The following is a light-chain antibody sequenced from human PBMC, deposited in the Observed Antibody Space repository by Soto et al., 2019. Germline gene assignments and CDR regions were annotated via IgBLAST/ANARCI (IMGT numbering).Light chain of an antibody. J-gene: IGLJ3*02. V-gene: IGLV2-23*01. CDR1: SNDVWTYNL. Sequence: QSVLTQPASVSGSPGQSITISCTATSNDVWTYNLVSWYQQHPGKAPKLLLFEASKRPLETSVRFSGSKSGNTASLTISGLQAEDEGHYYCCSYGRSRTCGVVFGGGTKLTVL. CDR3: CSYGRSRTCGVV. CDR2: EAS.